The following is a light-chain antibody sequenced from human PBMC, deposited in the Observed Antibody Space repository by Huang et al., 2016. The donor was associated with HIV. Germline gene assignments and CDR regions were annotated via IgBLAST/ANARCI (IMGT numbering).Light chain of an antibody. V-gene: IGKV1-39*01. CDR2: AAS. CDR3: QHSFRPLFT. J-gene: IGKJ3*01. Sequence: DIQMTQSPSSLSASVGDSVTITFRASQRINTYVNWYQQKPGKAPKLLIHAASNLQSGVQSRFSGSGSGTDFTLTISSLQPEDFATYYCQHSFRPLFTFGPETKVDIK. CDR1: QRINTY.